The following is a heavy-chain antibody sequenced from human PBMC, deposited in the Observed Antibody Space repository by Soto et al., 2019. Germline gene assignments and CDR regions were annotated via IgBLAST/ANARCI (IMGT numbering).Heavy chain of an antibody. CDR1: EFIFSNYG. V-gene: IGHV3-33*01. Sequence: QVHLVESGGGVVQPGRSLRLSCAASEFIFSNYGMHWVRQAPGKGLEWVASIYYDGSNKYYADSVKGRFTISRDNSRNTLYLQMNSLRAEDTAVYYCARDSKDDSSGYYGGFDSWGQGTLVAVSS. D-gene: IGHD3-22*01. J-gene: IGHJ4*02. CDR2: IYYDGSNK. CDR3: ARDSKDDSSGYYGGFDS.